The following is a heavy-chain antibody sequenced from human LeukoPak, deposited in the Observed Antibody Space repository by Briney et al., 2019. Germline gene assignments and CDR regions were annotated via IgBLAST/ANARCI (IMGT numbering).Heavy chain of an antibody. CDR1: GFIFNNYA. D-gene: IGHD3-16*02. V-gene: IGHV3-23*01. CDR2: ISGSGSST. Sequence: GGSLRLSCAASGFIFNNYAMTWVRLAPGRGLGWVSGISGSGSSTYYADSVKGRFGISRDNSKNALYLQMNSLRAEDTAEYYCAKLGNDNVWGTYRDNWFDPWGQGTLVIVSS. CDR3: AKLGNDNVWGTYRDNWFDP. J-gene: IGHJ5*02.